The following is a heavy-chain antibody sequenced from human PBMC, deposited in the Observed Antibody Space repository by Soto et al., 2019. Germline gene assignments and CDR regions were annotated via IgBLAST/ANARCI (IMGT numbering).Heavy chain of an antibody. Sequence: PGGSLRLSCAASGFTVSSNYMSWVRQAPGKGLEWVSVIYSGGSTYYADSVKGRFTISRDNSKNTLYPQMNSLRAEDTAVYYCASNYYYYGMDVWGQGTTVTVSS. CDR3: ASNYYYYGMDV. CDR2: IYSGGST. V-gene: IGHV3-53*01. CDR1: GFTVSSNY. J-gene: IGHJ6*02.